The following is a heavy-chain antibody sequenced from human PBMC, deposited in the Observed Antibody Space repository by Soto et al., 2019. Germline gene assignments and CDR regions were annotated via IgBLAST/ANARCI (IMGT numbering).Heavy chain of an antibody. J-gene: IGHJ4*02. Sequence: SETLPLTCSVSGGSVSNKTYYWSWIRQPPGKRLEWIGYVYYSGTTNYNPSLKSRVTISVDLSKNQFSLRLSSVTTADTALYYCARTTAVPNTLRSRYFFDYWGQGTLVTVSS. CDR1: GGSVSNKTYY. V-gene: IGHV4-61*01. D-gene: IGHD4-17*01. CDR3: ARTTAVPNTLRSRYFFDY. CDR2: VYYSGTT.